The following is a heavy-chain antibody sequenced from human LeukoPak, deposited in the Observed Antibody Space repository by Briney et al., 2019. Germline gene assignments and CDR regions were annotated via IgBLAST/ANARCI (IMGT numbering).Heavy chain of an antibody. V-gene: IGHV4-30-4*01. CDR1: GGSISSGDYY. D-gene: IGHD3-16*02. Sequence: PSETLSLTCTVSGGSISSGDYYWSWIRQPPGKGLEWIGYTYYSGSTYYNPSLKSRVTISVDTSKNQFSLKLSSVTAADTAVYYCAREYYDYVWGSYRYPDYWGQGTLVTVSS. J-gene: IGHJ4*02. CDR2: TYYSGST. CDR3: AREYYDYVWGSYRYPDY.